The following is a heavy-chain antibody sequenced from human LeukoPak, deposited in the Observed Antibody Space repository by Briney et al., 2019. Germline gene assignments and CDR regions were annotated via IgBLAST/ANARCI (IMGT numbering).Heavy chain of an antibody. CDR2: IYTSGST. Sequence: SSETLSLTCTVSGGSISSYYWSWIRQPTGKGLEWIGRIYTSGSTNYNPSLKSRVTMSVDTSKNQFSLKLSSVTAADTAVYYCARELGNSYDSRGSYYYYYYMDVWGKGTTVTVSS. V-gene: IGHV4-4*07. CDR3: ARELGNSYDSRGSYYYYYYMDV. J-gene: IGHJ6*03. CDR1: GGSISSYY. D-gene: IGHD3-22*01.